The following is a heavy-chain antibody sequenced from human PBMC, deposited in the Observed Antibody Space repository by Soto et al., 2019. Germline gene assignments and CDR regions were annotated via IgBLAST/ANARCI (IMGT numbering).Heavy chain of an antibody. D-gene: IGHD2-15*01. CDR2: IIPIFGTA. CDR3: ARLVGAPRDPGYYFDY. CDR1: GGTLSSYA. Sequence: SVKVSCKASGGTLSSYAISWVRQAPGQGLEWMGGIIPIFGTANYAQKFQGRVTITADESTSTAYMELSSLRSEDTAVYYCARLVGAPRDPGYYFDYWGQGTLVTVSS. J-gene: IGHJ4*02. V-gene: IGHV1-69*13.